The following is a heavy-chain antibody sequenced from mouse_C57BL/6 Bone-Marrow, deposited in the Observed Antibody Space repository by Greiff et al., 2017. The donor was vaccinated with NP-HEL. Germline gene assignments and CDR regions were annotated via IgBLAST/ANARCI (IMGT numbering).Heavy chain of an antibody. Sequence: VQLQQSGPELVKPGASVKISCKASGYSFTDYNMNWVKQSNGKSLEWIGVINPNYGTTSYNQKFKGKATLTVDQSSSTAYMQLNSLTSEDSAVYYWARPYYYGSSYGGWYFDVWGTGTTVTVSS. J-gene: IGHJ1*03. CDR2: INPNYGTT. D-gene: IGHD1-1*01. V-gene: IGHV1-39*01. CDR1: GYSFTDYN. CDR3: ARPYYYGSSYGGWYFDV.